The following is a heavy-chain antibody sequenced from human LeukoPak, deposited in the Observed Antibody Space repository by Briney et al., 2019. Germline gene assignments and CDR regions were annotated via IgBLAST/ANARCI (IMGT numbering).Heavy chain of an antibody. CDR1: GFTFSNYA. CDR3: ARIPTYQPLLAPSYYYMDV. Sequence: PGRPLRLSCAVSGFTFSNYAMTWVRQARVKGLDWVSTIGGRGYSTYDADSVRGRFAMSRDNSKNTLYLQMNSLRADDTAVYYCARIPTYQPLLAPSYYYMDVWGKGTTVTVSS. D-gene: IGHD2-2*01. J-gene: IGHJ6*03. V-gene: IGHV3-23*01. CDR2: IGGRGYST.